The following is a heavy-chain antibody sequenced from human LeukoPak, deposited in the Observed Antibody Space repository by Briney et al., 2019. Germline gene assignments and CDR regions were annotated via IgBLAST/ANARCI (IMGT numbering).Heavy chain of an antibody. V-gene: IGHV3-30*02. Sequence: TGGSLRLSCAASGFTFSSYGMHWVRQAPGKGLEWVAFIRYDGSNKYYADSVKGRFTISRDNSKNTLYLQMNSLRAEDTAVYYCAKMALGYRYCSGGSCYVEDDAFDIWGQGTMVTVSS. D-gene: IGHD2-15*01. CDR2: IRYDGSNK. CDR3: AKMALGYRYCSGGSCYVEDDAFDI. J-gene: IGHJ3*02. CDR1: GFTFSSYG.